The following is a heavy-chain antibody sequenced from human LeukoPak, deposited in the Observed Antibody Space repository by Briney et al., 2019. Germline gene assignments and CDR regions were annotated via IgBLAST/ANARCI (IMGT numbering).Heavy chain of an antibody. D-gene: IGHD5-12*01. Sequence: GGSLRLSCAASGFTFSSYGMHWVRQAPGKGLEWVAFIRYDGSNKYYADSVKGRFTISRDNSKNTLYLQMNSLRAEDTAVYYCAKGGRGYSGYDIDYWGQRTLVTVSS. V-gene: IGHV3-30*02. J-gene: IGHJ4*02. CDR3: AKGGRGYSGYDIDY. CDR1: GFTFSSYG. CDR2: IRYDGSNK.